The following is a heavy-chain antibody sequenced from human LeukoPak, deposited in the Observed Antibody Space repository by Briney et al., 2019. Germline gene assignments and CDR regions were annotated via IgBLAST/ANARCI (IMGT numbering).Heavy chain of an antibody. V-gene: IGHV6-1*01. J-gene: IGHJ4*02. D-gene: IGHD3-10*01. CDR1: GDSVSSNSAA. CDR3: ARAPDYYGSGSYYNHFDY. CDR2: TYYRSKWYN. Sequence: SQTLSLTCAISGDSVSSNSAAWNWIRQSPSRGVQWLGRTYYRSKWYNDYEVSVKSRININADTSNNRFSLQLSSVPPEDTAVYYCARAPDYYGSGSYYNHFDYWGQGTLVTVSS.